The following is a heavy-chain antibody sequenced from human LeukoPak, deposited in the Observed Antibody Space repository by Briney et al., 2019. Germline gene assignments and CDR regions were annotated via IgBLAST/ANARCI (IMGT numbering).Heavy chain of an antibody. D-gene: IGHD2-15*01. CDR3: VQRHCDGGNCLHRDY. V-gene: IGHV3-74*01. CDR2: ISPDGRTT. J-gene: IGHJ4*02. Sequence: GGSLRLSCAASGFTFSSFWMHWVRQAPGKGLVWVSHISPDGRTTYYADFVKGRLTISRDNAKNTLYLHINGLRAEDTAVYYCVQRHCDGGNCLHRDYWGQGTLVTVSS. CDR1: GFTFSSFW.